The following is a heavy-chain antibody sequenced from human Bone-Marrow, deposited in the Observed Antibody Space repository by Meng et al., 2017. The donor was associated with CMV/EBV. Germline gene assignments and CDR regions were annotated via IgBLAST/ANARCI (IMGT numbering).Heavy chain of an antibody. CDR1: GFTFSSYA. CDR3: DKYYDFLDGMDV. D-gene: IGHD3-3*01. Sequence: GGSLRLSCAASGFTFSSYAMSWVRQAPGKGLEWVSAKSGSGESTYYADSVKGRFTISRDNSKNTVYLQMNSLRAEDTALYYCDKYYDFLDGMDVWGQGTTVTVSS. V-gene: IGHV3-23*01. J-gene: IGHJ6*02. CDR2: KSGSGEST.